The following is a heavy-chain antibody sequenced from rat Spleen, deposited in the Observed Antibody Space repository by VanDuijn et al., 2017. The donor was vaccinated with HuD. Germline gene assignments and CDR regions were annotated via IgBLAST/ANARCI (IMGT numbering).Heavy chain of an antibody. D-gene: IGHD1-12*02. Sequence: EVQLVESGGGLVQPGRSLKLSCAGSPFSFSSFGLAWVRQTPTKGLEWVASISKSGGAPYYRDSVKGRFTISRDNAKGTLNLQMDSLRSEDTATYYCTTYHYDGTYYLHWFAYWGQGTLVTVTS. CDR3: TTYHYDGTYYLHWFAY. J-gene: IGHJ3*01. CDR2: ISKSGGAP. CDR1: PFSFSSFG. V-gene: IGHV5S13*01.